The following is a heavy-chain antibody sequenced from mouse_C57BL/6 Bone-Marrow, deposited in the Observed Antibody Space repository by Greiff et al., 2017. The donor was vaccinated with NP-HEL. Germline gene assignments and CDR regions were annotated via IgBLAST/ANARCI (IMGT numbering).Heavy chain of an antibody. Sequence: QVQLQQSGAELVKPGASVKISCKATGYAFTSYWMDWVKQRPGKGLEWIGRIYPGDGDTNYNEKIKGKATMTADKSSSTAYMQLSSLTSEDSAVYYCARRRVYGVHFDYWGQGTTLTVSS. V-gene: IGHV1-82*01. CDR1: GYAFTSYW. CDR3: ARRRVYGVHFDY. D-gene: IGHD1-1*01. J-gene: IGHJ2*01. CDR2: IYPGDGDT.